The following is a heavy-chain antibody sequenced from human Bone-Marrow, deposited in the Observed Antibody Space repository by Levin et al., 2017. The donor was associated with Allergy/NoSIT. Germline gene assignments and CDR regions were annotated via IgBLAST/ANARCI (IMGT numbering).Heavy chain of an antibody. CDR3: ARSEGSNWYMDY. V-gene: IGHV3-30*01. CDR2: TSFDGVSR. Sequence: PGESLKISCAASGFTFNFFALHWVRRAPGKGLEWVAGTSFDGVSRYYADSVKGRFTISRDNYKNTLYLEMNSLRDEDTSIYYCARSEGSNWYMDYWGQGALVTVSS. CDR1: GFTFNFFA. J-gene: IGHJ4*02. D-gene: IGHD1-1*01.